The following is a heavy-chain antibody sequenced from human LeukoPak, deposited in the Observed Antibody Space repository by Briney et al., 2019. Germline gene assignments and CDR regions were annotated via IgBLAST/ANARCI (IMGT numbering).Heavy chain of an antibody. Sequence: GGSLRLSCAASGLTVSSTYMSWVRQTPGKGLEWVSVIYSGGSTYYADYVKGRFTISRDNSKNTLYLQMNSLRAEDTAVYYCARDLLEWYFDYWGQGTLVTVSS. V-gene: IGHV3-66*01. D-gene: IGHD3-3*01. J-gene: IGHJ4*02. CDR1: GLTVSSTY. CDR3: ARDLLEWYFDY. CDR2: IYSGGST.